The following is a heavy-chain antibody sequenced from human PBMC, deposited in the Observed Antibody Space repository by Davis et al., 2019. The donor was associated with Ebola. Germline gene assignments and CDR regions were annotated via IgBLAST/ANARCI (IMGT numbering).Heavy chain of an antibody. Sequence: SETLSLTCTVSGGSIGSHKWSWVRQPPGKGLEWIGYIYYDGSTNYNPSLNSRVTLLLDRIKAQFSLKLKSVTAADTAVYFCARHPGGNNYDPWSYYFDYWGLGLLVTVSS. V-gene: IGHV4-59*08. CDR3: ARHPGGNNYDPWSYYFDY. D-gene: IGHD1/OR15-1a*01. CDR2: IYYDGST. CDR1: GGSIGSHK. J-gene: IGHJ4*02.